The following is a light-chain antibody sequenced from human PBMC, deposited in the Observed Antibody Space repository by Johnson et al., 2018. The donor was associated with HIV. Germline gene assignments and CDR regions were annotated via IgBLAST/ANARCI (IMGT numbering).Light chain of an antibody. CDR3: GTWDSSLSAYV. CDR2: ENN. CDR1: SSNIGNNY. V-gene: IGLV1-51*02. J-gene: IGLJ1*01. Sequence: QSVLTQPPSVSAAPGQKVTISCSGSSSNIGNNYVSWYQQLPETAPKLLIYENNKRPSGIPDRFSGSKSGTYATLGVTGLQTGDEADYFCGTWDSSLSAYVFGTGTKVTVL.